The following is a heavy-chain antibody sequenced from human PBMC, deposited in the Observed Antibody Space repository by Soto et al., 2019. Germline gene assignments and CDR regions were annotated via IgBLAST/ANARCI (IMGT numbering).Heavy chain of an antibody. Sequence: QVQLVESGGGVVQPGRSLKLSCIGSGFAFGSHGMHWVRQVSGKGLGWVAVISHDGQNQYYRDSVKGRFTISRDNSKNILYLEVNSLRVEDSAVYHCARERADIVVAPVATSGMDVWGQGTAVTVSS. CDR3: ARERADIVVAPVATSGMDV. CDR2: ISHDGQNQ. V-gene: IGHV3-30*03. CDR1: GFAFGSHG. J-gene: IGHJ6*02. D-gene: IGHD2-21*01.